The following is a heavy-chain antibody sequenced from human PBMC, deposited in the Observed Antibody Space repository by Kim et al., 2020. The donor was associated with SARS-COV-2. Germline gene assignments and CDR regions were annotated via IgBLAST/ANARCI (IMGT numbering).Heavy chain of an antibody. CDR1: EFTFSRYS. V-gene: IGHV3-21*01. CDR2: ISRNSDYI. Sequence: GGSLRLSCAASEFTFSRYSMNWVRQAPGKGLEWVATISRNSDYIYYAESVEGRFTISRDNAKNSVYLQMNSLRVDDTAMYYCARGLSLGRPGDFDYWGQG. J-gene: IGHJ4*02. CDR3: ARGLSLGRPGDFDY.